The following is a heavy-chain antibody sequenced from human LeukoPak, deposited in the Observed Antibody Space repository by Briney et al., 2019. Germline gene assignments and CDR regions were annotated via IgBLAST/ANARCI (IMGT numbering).Heavy chain of an antibody. J-gene: IGHJ4*02. D-gene: IGHD6-13*01. CDR1: GFTFDDYA. V-gene: IGHV3-9*01. CDR2: ISWSSGSI. CDR3: AKDRRGSITAASSALDY. Sequence: GGSLRLSCAASGFTFDDYAMHWVRQAPGKGLEWVSGISWSSGSIGYADSLKGRFTISRDNGKNSLYLQMNSLRAEDTALYFCAKDRRGSITAASSALDYWGQGTLVTVSS.